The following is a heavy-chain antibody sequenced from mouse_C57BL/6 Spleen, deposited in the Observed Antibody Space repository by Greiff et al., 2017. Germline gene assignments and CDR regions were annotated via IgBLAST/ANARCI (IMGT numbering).Heavy chain of an antibody. CDR1: GYTFTSYW. J-gene: IGHJ2*01. CDR3: TRSPDYYGSSYYFDY. V-gene: IGHV1-5*01. Sequence: EVQLQASGTVLARPGASVKMSCKTSGYTFTSYWMHWVKQRPGQGLEWIGAVYPGNSDTSYNQKFKGKAKLTAVTSASTAYMELSSLTNEDSAVYYCTRSPDYYGSSYYFDYWGQGTTLTVSS. D-gene: IGHD1-1*01. CDR2: VYPGNSDT.